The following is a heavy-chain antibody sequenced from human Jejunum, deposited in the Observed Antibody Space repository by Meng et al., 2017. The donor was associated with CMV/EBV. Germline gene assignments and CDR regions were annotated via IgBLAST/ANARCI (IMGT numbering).Heavy chain of an antibody. CDR1: VSSYW. CDR3: ARSGILTYSSSWYVISY. J-gene: IGHJ4*02. Sequence: VSSYWMSWVRQAPGKGLEWVANIKQDGSEKYYVDSVKGRFTISRDNAKNSLYLQRNSLRAEDTAVYYCARSGILTYSSSWYVISYWGQGTLVTVSS. V-gene: IGHV3-7*01. D-gene: IGHD6-13*01. CDR2: IKQDGSEK.